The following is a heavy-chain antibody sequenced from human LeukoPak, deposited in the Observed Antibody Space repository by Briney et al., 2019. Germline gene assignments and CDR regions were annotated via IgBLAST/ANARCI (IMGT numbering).Heavy chain of an antibody. J-gene: IGHJ4*02. Sequence: GGPLRLSCAASGFTFSSYDMHWVRQAPGKGPEWVAVISYDGSKNYYADSVKGRFTISRDNSKNTLYLQMNNLRDEDTAVYSCAKASGAAAVITFDYWGQGTLVTVSS. V-gene: IGHV3-30*18. D-gene: IGHD3-16*01. CDR2: ISYDGSKN. CDR1: GFTFSSYD. CDR3: AKASGAAAVITFDY.